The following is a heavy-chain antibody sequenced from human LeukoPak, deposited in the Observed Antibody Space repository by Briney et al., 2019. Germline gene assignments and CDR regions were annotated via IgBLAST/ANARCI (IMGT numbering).Heavy chain of an antibody. CDR3: TTEYSVFAFDI. CDR2: IKTRTAGGTI. J-gene: IGHJ3*02. Sequence: GGSLRLSCAASGFTFTNAWLSWVRQAPGKGLEWVGRIKTRTAGGTIDYAPPVKGRFTISRDDSKNTLFLQMNSLKTEDTAVYFCTTEYSVFAFDIWGQGTMVTVSS. D-gene: IGHD5/OR15-5a*01. V-gene: IGHV3-15*01. CDR1: GFTFTNAW.